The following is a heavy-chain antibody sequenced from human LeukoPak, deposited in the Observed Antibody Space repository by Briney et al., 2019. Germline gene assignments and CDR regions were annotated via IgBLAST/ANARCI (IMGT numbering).Heavy chain of an antibody. D-gene: IGHD3-16*02. CDR3: ARVYDYVWGSYRPRYYFDY. J-gene: IGHJ4*02. CDR2: IYPGDSDT. V-gene: IGHV5-51*01. Sequence: GESLKISCKGSGYSFTSYWIGWVRQMPGKGLEWMGIIYPGDSDTRYSPSFQGQVTISADKSISTAYLQWSSLKASDTAMYYCARVYDYVWGSYRPRYYFDYWGLGTLVTVSS. CDR1: GYSFTSYW.